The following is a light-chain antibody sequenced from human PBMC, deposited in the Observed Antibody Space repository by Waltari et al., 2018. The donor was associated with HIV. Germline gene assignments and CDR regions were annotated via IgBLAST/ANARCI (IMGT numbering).Light chain of an antibody. J-gene: IGKJ2*01. Sequence: DIQMTRSPSTLSSSIGDRVTLTCRASQSITNFLAWYQQKPGSAPNLLISKASILQSGVPSNFSGSGSGTQFTLTISGLRLDDFATYYCQQYSRFPVTFGQGTKL. CDR3: QQYSRFPVT. V-gene: IGKV1-5*03. CDR2: KAS. CDR1: QSITNF.